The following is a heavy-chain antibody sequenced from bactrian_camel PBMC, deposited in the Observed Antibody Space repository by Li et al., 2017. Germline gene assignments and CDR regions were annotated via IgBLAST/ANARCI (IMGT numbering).Heavy chain of an antibody. J-gene: IGHJ6*01. D-gene: IGHD2*01. CDR2: FHSQGRT. Sequence: HVQLVESGGGSVQPGGSLTLSCTISTTPTPGYCVGWFRQGPGQGREGIAGFHSQGRTRYTDAVKGRFTVSKDNTKNTVYLQMNGLKPDDTGMYYCAARGPYCYTKLSVRDFTYWGQGTQVTVS. CDR1: TTPTPGYC. CDR3: AARGPYCYTKLSVRDFTY. V-gene: IGHV3S9*01.